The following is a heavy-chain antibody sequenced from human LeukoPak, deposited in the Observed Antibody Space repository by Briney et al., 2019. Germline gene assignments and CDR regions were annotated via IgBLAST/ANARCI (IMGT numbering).Heavy chain of an antibody. D-gene: IGHD2-2*01. CDR2: ISGSGGST. V-gene: IGHV3-23*01. J-gene: IGHJ6*02. CDR1: GFTFSSYA. Sequence: PGGSLRLSCAASGFTFSSYAMSWVRQAPGKGLEWVSAISGSGGSTYYADSVKGRFTISRDNSRNTLYLQMNSLRAEDTAVYYCAKAIVVVPAASNYYYGMDVWGQGTTVTVSS. CDR3: AKAIVVVPAASNYYYGMDV.